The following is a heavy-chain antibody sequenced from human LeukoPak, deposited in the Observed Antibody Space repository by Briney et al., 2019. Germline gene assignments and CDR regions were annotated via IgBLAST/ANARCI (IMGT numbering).Heavy chain of an antibody. J-gene: IGHJ4*02. CDR3: ARSVRYYGSGSEFDY. D-gene: IGHD3-10*01. CDR1: GYTFTSYG. CDR2: ISAYNGNT. V-gene: IGHV1-18*01. Sequence: GASVKVSCKASGYTFTSYGISWVRQAPGQGLEWMGWISAYNGNTNYAQKLQGRVTMTTDTSTSTAYMELRSLRSDDTAVYYCARSVRYYGSGSEFDYWGQGTLVTVSS.